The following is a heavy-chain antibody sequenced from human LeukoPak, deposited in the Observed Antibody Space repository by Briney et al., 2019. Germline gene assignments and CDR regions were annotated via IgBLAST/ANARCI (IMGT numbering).Heavy chain of an antibody. D-gene: IGHD3/OR15-3a*01. CDR2: IYTSGST. Sequence: SETLSLTCTVSGGSISSYYWSWIRQPAGKGLEWIGRIYTSGSTNYNPSLKSRVTMSVDTSKNQFSLRLSSVTAADTAVYYCARWTPPNSAFDIWGQGTMVAVSS. CDR1: GGSISSYY. V-gene: IGHV4-4*07. CDR3: ARWTPPNSAFDI. J-gene: IGHJ3*02.